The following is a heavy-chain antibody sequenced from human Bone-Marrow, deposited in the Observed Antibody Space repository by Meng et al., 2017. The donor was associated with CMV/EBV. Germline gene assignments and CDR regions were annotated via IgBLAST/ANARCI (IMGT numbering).Heavy chain of an antibody. Sequence: ASVKVSCKASGYTFTGYYMHWVRQAPGQGLEWMGWINPNSGGTNYAQKFQGRVTMTRDTSISTAYMELSRLRSDDTAVYYCARDSNSQLLAPFDPWGQGTLATFSS. V-gene: IGHV1-2*02. CDR3: ARDSNSQLLAPFDP. D-gene: IGHD5-18*01. J-gene: IGHJ5*02. CDR2: INPNSGGT. CDR1: GYTFTGYY.